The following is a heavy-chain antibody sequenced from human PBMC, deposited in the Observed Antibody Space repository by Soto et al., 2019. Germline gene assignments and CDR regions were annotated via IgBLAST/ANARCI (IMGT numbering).Heavy chain of an antibody. CDR1: GGTFSSYA. Sequence: QVQLVQSGAEVKKPGSSVKVSCKASGGTFSSYAISWVRQAPGQGLEWMGGIIPIFGTANYAQKFQGRVTITADESTSTAYMELSSLRSDDTAVYYCARDEMLGSDRYNLVHDYWGQGTLVTVSS. J-gene: IGHJ4*02. CDR3: ARDEMLGSDRYNLVHDY. CDR2: IIPIFGTA. V-gene: IGHV1-69*01. D-gene: IGHD3-10*02.